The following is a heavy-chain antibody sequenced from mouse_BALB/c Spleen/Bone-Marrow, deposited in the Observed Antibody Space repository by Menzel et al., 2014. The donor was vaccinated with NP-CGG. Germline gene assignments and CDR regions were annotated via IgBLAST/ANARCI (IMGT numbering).Heavy chain of an antibody. J-gene: IGHJ3*01. CDR3: SRGDYYYVSGRAWFAY. Sequence: QVQLQQSGPELVKPGASVKMSCKASGYTFTSYFIHWVKQRHGQGLEWIGWIYPGDGSTKYNEKFKGKTTLTADKSSSTSYMLLISLTSEDSAIYFCSRGDYYYVSGRAWFAYWGQWTLVTVSA. V-gene: IGHV1S56*01. CDR1: GYTFTSYF. CDR2: IYPGDGST. D-gene: IGHD1-1*01.